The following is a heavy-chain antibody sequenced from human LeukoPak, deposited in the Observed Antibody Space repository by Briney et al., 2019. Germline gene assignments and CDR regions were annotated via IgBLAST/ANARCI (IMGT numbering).Heavy chain of an antibody. D-gene: IGHD2-15*01. Sequence: GASLQISCQGSGSNFTSYWIGWVRQLPGKGLEWMGIIYPGDSDTRYSPSFQGQVAISADKSISTAYLQWSSLKASDTAMYYCARRGGKEFDYWGQGTLVTVSS. CDR1: GSNFTSYW. J-gene: IGHJ4*02. V-gene: IGHV5-51*01. CDR2: IYPGDSDT. CDR3: ARRGGKEFDY.